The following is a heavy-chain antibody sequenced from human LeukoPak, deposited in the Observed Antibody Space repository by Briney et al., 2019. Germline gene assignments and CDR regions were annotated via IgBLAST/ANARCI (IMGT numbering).Heavy chain of an antibody. Sequence: GGSLRLSCAASGFTFSSYAMSWVRQAPGKGLEWVSAISGSGGTTYYADSVKGRFTISRDNSKNSLYLQMNSLRTEDTALYYCAKARGLIGGAFDIWGQGTMVIVS. V-gene: IGHV3-23*01. CDR1: GFTFSSYA. D-gene: IGHD3-22*01. CDR2: ISGSGGTT. J-gene: IGHJ3*02. CDR3: AKARGLIGGAFDI.